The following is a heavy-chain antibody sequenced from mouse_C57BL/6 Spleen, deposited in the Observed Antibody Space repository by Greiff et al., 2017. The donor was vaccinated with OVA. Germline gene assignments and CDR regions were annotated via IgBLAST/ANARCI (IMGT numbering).Heavy chain of an antibody. CDR2: IWTGGGT. D-gene: IGHD2-2*01. CDR1: GFSFTSYA. V-gene: IGHV2-9-1*01. J-gene: IGHJ2*01. Sequence: VKLMESGPGLVAPSQCLSITCTVSGFSFTSYAISWVRQPPGKGLEWLGEIWTGGGTNYNSALKYRLSISKDNSKSQIFLKLNSRHTDDTAGYYCVEYGYDDFHYFAYWGQGTTLTVSS. CDR3: VEYGYDDFHYFAY.